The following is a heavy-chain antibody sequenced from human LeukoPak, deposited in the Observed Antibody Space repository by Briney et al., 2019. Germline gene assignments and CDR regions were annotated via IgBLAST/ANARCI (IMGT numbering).Heavy chain of an antibody. D-gene: IGHD3-10*01. J-gene: IGHJ4*02. Sequence: PGGSVRLSCAASGFTFSSYAMSWVRQAPGKGLEWVSAISGSGGSTYYADSVKGRFTISRDNSKNTLYLQMNSLRAEDTAVYYCAKDSSSGSIMANGNFDYWGQGTLVTVSS. CDR2: ISGSGGST. CDR3: AKDSSSGSIMANGNFDY. V-gene: IGHV3-23*01. CDR1: GFTFSSYA.